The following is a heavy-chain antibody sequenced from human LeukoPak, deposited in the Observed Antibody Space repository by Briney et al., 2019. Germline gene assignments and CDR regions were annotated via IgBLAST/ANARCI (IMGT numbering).Heavy chain of an antibody. CDR3: ARGSPISY. CDR1: GFTFSSYE. V-gene: IGHV3-48*03. J-gene: IGHJ4*02. Sequence: GESLRLSCAASGFTFSSYEMNWVRQAPGKGLEWVSYIIGTGSTIYYADSVKGRFTISRDNPKNSLYLQMNSLRAEDTAVYYCARGSPISYWGQGTLVTVPS. CDR2: IIGTGSTI. D-gene: IGHD2-15*01.